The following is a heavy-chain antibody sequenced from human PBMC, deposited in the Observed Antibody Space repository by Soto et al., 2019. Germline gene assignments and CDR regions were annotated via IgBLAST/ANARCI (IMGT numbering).Heavy chain of an antibody. CDR1: GFSLSTGGVG. J-gene: IGHJ6*02. CDR2: IYWDDDK. V-gene: IGHV2-5*02. CDR3: AHSRCGGDCLQSYSSHYYYGMDV. Sequence: QITLKESGPSLVKPTQTLTLTCTFSGFSLSTGGVGVGWIRQPPGKALEWLALIYWDDDKRYSPSLRSRLTVTKDTSENQLVLTMTNMDPVDTATYYCAHSRCGGDCLQSYSSHYYYGMDVWGQGTTVTVSS. D-gene: IGHD2-21*02.